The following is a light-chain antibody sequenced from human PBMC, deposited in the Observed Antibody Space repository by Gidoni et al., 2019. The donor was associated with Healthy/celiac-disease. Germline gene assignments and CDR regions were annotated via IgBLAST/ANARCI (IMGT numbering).Light chain of an antibody. Sequence: QSVLTQPPSASGTPGQRVTISCSGSRSNIGSNYVYWYQQLPGTAPKLLIYRNNQRPSGVPDLFSGSKSGTSASLAISGLRSEDEADYYCAAWDDSLSGPWVFGGGTKLTVL. V-gene: IGLV1-47*01. J-gene: IGLJ3*02. CDR3: AAWDDSLSGPWV. CDR1: RSNIGSNY. CDR2: RNN.